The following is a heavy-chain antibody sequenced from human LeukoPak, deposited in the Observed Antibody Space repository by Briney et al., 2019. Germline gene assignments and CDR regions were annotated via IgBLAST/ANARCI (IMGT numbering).Heavy chain of an antibody. CDR1: GFSFRNYG. V-gene: IGHV3-33*01. J-gene: IGHJ6*02. D-gene: IGHD4-17*01. CDR2: TWYGGSHK. CDR3: ARDRDYGDYVGHHYGMDV. Sequence: GGSLRLSCTVSGFSFRNYGMNWVRQAPGKGLEWVAVTWYGGSHKYYADSVKGRFTISSENFKNTLYLHMNSLRAEDTAMYYCARDRDYGDYVGHHYGMDVWGQGTPVIVSS.